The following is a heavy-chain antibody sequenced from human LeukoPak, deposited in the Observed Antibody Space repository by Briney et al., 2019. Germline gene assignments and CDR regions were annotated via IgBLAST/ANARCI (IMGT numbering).Heavy chain of an antibody. CDR1: GRSIRRGSYF. Sequence: PSHTLSLTCSVSGRSIRRGSYFWRCIRQPPGTGLEWIGRIHHSGTTNYTPSLKSRVTISLDRSKNQFSLNLSSVTASDTAVYYCARGGGYDAFDIWGQGTMVTVSS. J-gene: IGHJ3*02. CDR2: IHHSGTT. CDR3: ARGGGYDAFDI. V-gene: IGHV4-61*02. D-gene: IGHD2-15*01.